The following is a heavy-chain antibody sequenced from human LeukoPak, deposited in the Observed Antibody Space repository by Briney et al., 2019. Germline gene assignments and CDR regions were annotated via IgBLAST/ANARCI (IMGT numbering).Heavy chain of an antibody. V-gene: IGHV1-18*01. D-gene: IGHD3-22*01. CDR3: ARDLGQYYDTSDNWFDP. CDR1: GYTFTNYG. CDR2: ISGYNGNT. Sequence: ASVKVSCKASGYTFTNYGITWVRQAPGQGLEWMGWISGYNGNTNYAQKLQGRVTMTTDTSTSTAYMELRSLRSDDTAVYYCARDLGQYYDTSDNWFDPWGQGTLVTVSS. J-gene: IGHJ5*02.